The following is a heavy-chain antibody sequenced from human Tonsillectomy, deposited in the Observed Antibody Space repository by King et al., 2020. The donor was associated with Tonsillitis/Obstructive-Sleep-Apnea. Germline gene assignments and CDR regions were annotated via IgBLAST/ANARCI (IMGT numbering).Heavy chain of an antibody. Sequence: QLQESGPGLVKPSETLSLTCTVSGGSVSSGSYYWSWIRQPPGKGLEWIGFVSYSGTPSYNPSLVSRVTISVDTSKNQFSLRLSSVTAADTAMYYCVRGTAVWGQGTMVTVSS. D-gene: IGHD4-11*01. CDR3: VRGTAV. J-gene: IGHJ3*01. CDR1: GGSVSSGSYY. V-gene: IGHV4-61*01. CDR2: VSYSGTP.